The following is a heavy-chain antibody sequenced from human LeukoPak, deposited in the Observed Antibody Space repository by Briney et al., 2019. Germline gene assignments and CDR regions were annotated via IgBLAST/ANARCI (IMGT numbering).Heavy chain of an antibody. V-gene: IGHV4-59*01. J-gene: IGHJ3*02. Sequence: SETLSLTCNASGGSISSYYWNWIRQRPGKGLEWIGDLYYSGSTYYNPSLKSRVTISVDTSKNYFSLRLRSVTAADTAVYYCARESASDAFDIWGQGTMVAVSS. CDR1: GGSISSYY. CDR3: ARESASDAFDI. CDR2: LYYSGST.